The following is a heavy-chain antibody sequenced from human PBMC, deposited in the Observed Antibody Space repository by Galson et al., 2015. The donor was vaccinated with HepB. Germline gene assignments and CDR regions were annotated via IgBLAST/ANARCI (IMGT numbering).Heavy chain of an antibody. D-gene: IGHD6-19*01. J-gene: IGHJ6*02. Sequence: SVKVSCKASGYTFTTYIIHWVRQAPGQRPKWMGWINTGNGNTRYSQKFQGRVTITRDTSASTAYMDLSRLRSEDSAVYYCARGGYRSGWGYYYGLDVWGQGTAVTVSS. CDR3: ARGGYRSGWGYYYGLDV. CDR1: GYTFTTYI. CDR2: INTGNGNT. V-gene: IGHV1-3*04.